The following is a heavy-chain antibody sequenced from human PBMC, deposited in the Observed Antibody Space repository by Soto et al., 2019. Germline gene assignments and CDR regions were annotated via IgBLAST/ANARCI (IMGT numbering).Heavy chain of an antibody. CDR3: AGGVDAGLAY. J-gene: IGHJ4*02. CDR1: GYTFTSYD. CDR2: MSPQSGNT. D-gene: IGHD5-12*01. V-gene: IGHV1-8*01. Sequence: QVQLVQSGAEVKKPGASVKVSCKASGYTFTSYDINWVRQATGQGLEWMGWMSPQSGNTGYAQNFQGRVIMTRDTSINTAYLELSSLRSEDTAVYYCAGGVDAGLAYWGQGALVTVSS.